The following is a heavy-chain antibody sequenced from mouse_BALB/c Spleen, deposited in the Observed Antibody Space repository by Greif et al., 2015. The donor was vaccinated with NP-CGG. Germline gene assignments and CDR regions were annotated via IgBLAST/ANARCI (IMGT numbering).Heavy chain of an antibody. CDR1: GYTFTNYW. CDR2: IYPGGGYT. Sequence: QVQLQQSGAELVRPGTSVKISCKASGYTFTNYWLGWVKQRPGHGLEWIGDIYPGGGYTNYNEKFKGKATLTADTSSSTAYMQLSSLTSEDSAVYFCAGGGGNYAYYFDYWGQGTTLTVSS. V-gene: IGHV1-63*02. D-gene: IGHD2-1*01. J-gene: IGHJ2*01. CDR3: AGGGGNYAYYFDY.